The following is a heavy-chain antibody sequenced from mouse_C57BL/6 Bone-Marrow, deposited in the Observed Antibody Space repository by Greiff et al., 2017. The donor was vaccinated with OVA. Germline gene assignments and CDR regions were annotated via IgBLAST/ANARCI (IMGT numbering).Heavy chain of an antibody. J-gene: IGHJ3*01. V-gene: IGHV1-74*01. Sequence: QVQLQQPGAELVKPGASVKVSCKASGYTFTSYWMHWVKQRPGQGLEWIGRIHPSDSDTNYNQKFKGKATLTVDKSSSTAYMQLSSLTSEDSAVYDCAISAYDYDVPFAYWGQGTLVTVSA. D-gene: IGHD2-4*01. CDR1: GYTFTSYW. CDR3: AISAYDYDVPFAY. CDR2: IHPSDSDT.